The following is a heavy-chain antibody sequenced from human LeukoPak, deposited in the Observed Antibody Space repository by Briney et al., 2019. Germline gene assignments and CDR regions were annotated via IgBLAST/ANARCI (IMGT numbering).Heavy chain of an antibody. Sequence: ASVKVSCKASGFTFTTSAVQWVRQARGQRLEWIGWSVVGSGNTNYAQKFQERVTITRDMSTSTAYMELSSLRSEDTAVYYCAAAYRYFYDRGGYFDYWGQGTLVTVSS. CDR3: AAAYRYFYDRGGYFDY. V-gene: IGHV1-58*01. D-gene: IGHD3-22*01. CDR1: GFTFTTSA. J-gene: IGHJ4*02. CDR2: SVVGSGNT.